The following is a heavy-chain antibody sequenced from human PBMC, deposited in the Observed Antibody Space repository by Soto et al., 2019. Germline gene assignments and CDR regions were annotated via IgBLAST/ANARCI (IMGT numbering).Heavy chain of an antibody. Sequence: PVGSLRLSCAASGFTFSSYAMHWVRQAPGKGLEWVAVISYDGSNKYYADSVKGRFTISRDNSKNTLYLQLNNLSAEDTAVYYFASHVELVPAASVYCMDVWGQGTTVTVSS. CDR1: GFTFSSYA. J-gene: IGHJ6*02. V-gene: IGHV3-30*03. CDR3: ASHVELVPAASVYCMDV. D-gene: IGHD2-2*01. CDR2: ISYDGSNK.